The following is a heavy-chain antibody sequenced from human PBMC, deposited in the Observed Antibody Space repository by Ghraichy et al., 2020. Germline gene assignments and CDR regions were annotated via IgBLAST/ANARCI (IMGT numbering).Heavy chain of an antibody. J-gene: IGHJ4*02. CDR2: TSYRSKWIY. V-gene: IGHV6-1*01. D-gene: IGHD1-1*01. CDR1: GDSVSSDSAA. CDR3: AREDVVKRFDK. Sequence: SQTLSLTCAISGDSVSSDSAAWNWIRLSPSRGLEWLGRTSYRSKWIYEYAGSVKGRITVSPDASKNHFSLQLNSVTPEDTAVYYCAREDVVKRFDKWGQGTLVTVSS.